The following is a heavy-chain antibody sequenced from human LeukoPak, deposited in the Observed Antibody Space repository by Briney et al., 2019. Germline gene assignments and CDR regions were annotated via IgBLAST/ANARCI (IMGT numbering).Heavy chain of an antibody. CDR1: GYTFTSYY. Sequence: ASVKVSCKASGYTFTSYYMHWVRQAPGQGLEWMGWISAYNGNTNYARKFQGRVTITADKSTSTAYMELSSLRSEDTAVYYCARAMTSLYYFDYWGQGTLVTVSS. D-gene: IGHD2-2*01. V-gene: IGHV1-18*04. CDR3: ARAMTSLYYFDY. CDR2: ISAYNGNT. J-gene: IGHJ4*02.